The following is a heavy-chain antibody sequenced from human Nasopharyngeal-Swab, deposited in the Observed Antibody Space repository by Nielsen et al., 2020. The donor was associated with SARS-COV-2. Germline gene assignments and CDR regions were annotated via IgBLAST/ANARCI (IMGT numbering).Heavy chain of an antibody. V-gene: IGHV3-30*18. D-gene: IGHD2-2*01. Sequence: WIRQPPGKGLEWVADISYDGSNKYYAYSMKGRFTIFRDNSKKTLFLQMNSMRAEDVAVYYSGKDHFPYGVVQAAADYWGQGTLVTVSS. CDR3: GKDHFPYGVVQAAADY. CDR2: ISYDGSNK. J-gene: IGHJ4*02.